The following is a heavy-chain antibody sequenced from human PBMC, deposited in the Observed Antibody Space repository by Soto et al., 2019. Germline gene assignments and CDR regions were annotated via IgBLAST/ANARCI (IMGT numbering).Heavy chain of an antibody. D-gene: IGHD4-17*01. J-gene: IGHJ4*02. Sequence: GGSLRLSCAASGFTFSSYSMSWVRQAPGKGLEWVSAINNSGGSTYYADSVKGRFTISRDNSKNTLYLQMNSLRAEDTAVYYCAFLTVTTRVFDYWGQGTLVNVSS. CDR1: GFTFSSYS. CDR2: INNSGGST. V-gene: IGHV3-23*01. CDR3: AFLTVTTRVFDY.